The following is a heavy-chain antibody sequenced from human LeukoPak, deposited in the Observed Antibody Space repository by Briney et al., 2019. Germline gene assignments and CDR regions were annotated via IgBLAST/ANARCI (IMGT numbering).Heavy chain of an antibody. D-gene: IGHD2-2*01. CDR2: INPSGGST. J-gene: IGHJ6*03. CDR3: AREIEAGQLLSGDYYYYYMDV. Sequence: GASVKVSCKASGYTFTSYYMHWVRQAPGQGLEWMGIINPSGGSTSYAQKFQGRVTMTRDTSTSTVYMELRSLRSDDTAVYYCAREIEAGQLLSGDYYYYYMDVWGKGTTVTVSS. V-gene: IGHV1-46*01. CDR1: GYTFTSYY.